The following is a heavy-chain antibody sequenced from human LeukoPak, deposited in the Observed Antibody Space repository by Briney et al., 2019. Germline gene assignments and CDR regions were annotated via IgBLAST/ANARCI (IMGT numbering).Heavy chain of an antibody. CDR3: ARRQWGALDS. V-gene: IGHV3-30-3*01. CDR2: LSYDGSNQ. J-gene: IGHJ4*02. Sequence: GGSLRLSCAASGFTCRSYAMYWVRQAPGQGLVWVAPLSYDGSNQSYADSVKGRFTISRDTSKNTLHLQMNSLRAEDTAVYYCARRQWGALDSWGQGTLVTVSS. D-gene: IGHD1-26*01. CDR1: GFTCRSYA.